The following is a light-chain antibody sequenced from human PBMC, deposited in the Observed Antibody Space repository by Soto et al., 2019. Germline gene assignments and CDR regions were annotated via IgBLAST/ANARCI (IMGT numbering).Light chain of an antibody. V-gene: IGKV3D-7*01. CDR3: LQDYNYPRT. CDR1: QSVINNY. Sequence: EIVLTQSPGTLSLSPGERATLSCRASQSVINNYLAWYQQKAGQAPRLLIYGASARATGFPARFSGSGSGTDFTLTISSLQSEDFATYYCLQDYNYPRTFGQGTKVDIK. J-gene: IGKJ1*01. CDR2: GAS.